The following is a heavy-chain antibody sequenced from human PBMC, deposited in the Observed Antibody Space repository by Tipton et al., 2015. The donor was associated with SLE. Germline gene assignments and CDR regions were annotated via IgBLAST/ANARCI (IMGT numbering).Heavy chain of an antibody. CDR3: ARGGHYAWFGP. V-gene: IGHV4-34*01. J-gene: IGHJ5*02. D-gene: IGHD3-3*01. CDR1: GGSFSGYY. CDR2: INHSGST. Sequence: LRLSCAVYGGSFSGYYWSWIRQPPGKGLEWIGEINHSGSTNYNPSLKSRVTISVDTSKNQFSLKLSSVTAADTAVYYCARGGHYAWFGPWGQGFLVTVSS.